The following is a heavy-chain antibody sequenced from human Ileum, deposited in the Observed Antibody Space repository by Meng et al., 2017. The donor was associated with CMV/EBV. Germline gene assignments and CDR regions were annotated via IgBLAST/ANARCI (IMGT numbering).Heavy chain of an antibody. CDR3: AGEDHYDTRENYNSCNGVDV. J-gene: IGHJ6*02. V-gene: IGHV4-59*01. D-gene: IGHD3-22*01. CDR1: GGSISTYY. Sequence: SETLSLTCSVSGGSISTYYWSWIRQSPGKGLEWIGYIYYSGSTNYNPSIKSRVAISVDTSKNQFSLKLSSVNTADTAVYYCAGEDHYDTRENYNSCNGVDVWGQGTTVTVSS. CDR2: IYYSGST.